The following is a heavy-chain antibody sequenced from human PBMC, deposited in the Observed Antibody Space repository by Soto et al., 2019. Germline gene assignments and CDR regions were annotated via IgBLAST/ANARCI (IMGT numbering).Heavy chain of an antibody. CDR2: ISYDGSSK. Sequence: PGGSLRLSCAASGFTFSDYGMHWVRQAPGKGLEWLAVISYDGSSKYYADSVKGRFTISRDNSKNTLYLQMSSLRTEDTAVYYCARAAYGSGSSGYYYYYGIDVWGQGNTVTVSS. CDR3: ARAAYGSGSSGYYYYYGIDV. J-gene: IGHJ6*02. D-gene: IGHD3-10*01. CDR1: GFTFSDYG. V-gene: IGHV3-30*03.